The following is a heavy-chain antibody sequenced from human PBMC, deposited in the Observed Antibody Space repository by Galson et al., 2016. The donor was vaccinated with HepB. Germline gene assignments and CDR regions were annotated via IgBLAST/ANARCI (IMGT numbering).Heavy chain of an antibody. CDR3: AKDLGREGGFGP. CDR2: IYYSGST. V-gene: IGHV4-31*03. CDR1: GDSISSGGYY. D-gene: IGHD1-26*01. Sequence: TLSLTCTVSGDSISSGGYYWSWIRQHPGKGLEWIGYIYYSGSTYYNPSLKSRLTISADTSKNQFSLKLISVTAADTALYFCAKDLGREGGFGPWGQGTLVTVSS. J-gene: IGHJ5*02.